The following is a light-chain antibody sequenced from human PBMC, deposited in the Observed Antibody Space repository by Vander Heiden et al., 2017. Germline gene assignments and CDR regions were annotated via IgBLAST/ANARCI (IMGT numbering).Light chain of an antibody. V-gene: IGKV6-21*02. CDR3: HQSSSFPWT. CDR2: LAS. CDR1: QTIISS. Sequence: DIVLTHSPDCQSVTPKETVNITCRASQTIISSLHWYQLRSRQSPHLLLTLASKSISGVPSRFSGSGSGTEFTLTISGLEAEDAATYYCHQSSSFPWTFGQGTKVEMK. J-gene: IGKJ1*01.